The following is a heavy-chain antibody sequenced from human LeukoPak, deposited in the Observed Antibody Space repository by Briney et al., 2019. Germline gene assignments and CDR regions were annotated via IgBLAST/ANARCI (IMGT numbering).Heavy chain of an antibody. CDR2: ISYDGSKK. V-gene: IGHV3-30*03. CDR3: ARDLLDTSGWYGFYFDF. Sequence: GGSLRLSCAASGFTFSSYGMHWVRQAPGKGLEWVAVISYDGSKKYYADSVKGRFTISRDNSKNTLYLQMNSLRVEDTAVYYCARDLLDTSGWYGFYFDFWGQGTLVTVSS. D-gene: IGHD6-19*01. J-gene: IGHJ4*02. CDR1: GFTFSSYG.